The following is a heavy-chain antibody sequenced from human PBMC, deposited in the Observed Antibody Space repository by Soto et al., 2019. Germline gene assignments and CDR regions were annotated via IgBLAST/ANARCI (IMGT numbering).Heavy chain of an antibody. V-gene: IGHV3-66*01. CDR2: IYSGGST. J-gene: IGHJ3*02. D-gene: IGHD2-15*01. CDR3: AREGYCSGGSCYDDAFDI. CDR1: GFTVSSNY. Sequence: GGSLRLSCAASGFTVSSNYMSWVRQAPGKGLEWVSVIYSGGSTYYADSVKGRFTISRDNSKNTLYLQMNSLRAEDTAVYYCAREGYCSGGSCYDDAFDIWAQGTMVTVSS.